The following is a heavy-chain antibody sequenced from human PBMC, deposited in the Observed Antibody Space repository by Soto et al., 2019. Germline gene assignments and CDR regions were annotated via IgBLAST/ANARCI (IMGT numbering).Heavy chain of an antibody. D-gene: IGHD6-19*01. J-gene: IGHJ5*02. CDR1: GGSISSYY. CDR2: IYYSGST. Sequence: SETLSLTCTVSGGSISSYYWGWIRQPPGKGLEWIGSIYYSGSTYYNPSLKSRVTISVDTSKNQFSLKLSSVTAADTAVYYCARTRAVWFDPWGQGTLVTVSS. V-gene: IGHV4-39*01. CDR3: ARTRAVWFDP.